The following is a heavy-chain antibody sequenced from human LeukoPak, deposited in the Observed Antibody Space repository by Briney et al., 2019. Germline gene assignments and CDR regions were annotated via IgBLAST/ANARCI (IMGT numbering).Heavy chain of an antibody. V-gene: IGHV3-23*01. CDR2: ISGSGGST. CDR1: GFTFSSYA. Sequence: GGSLRLSCAASGFTFSSYAMSWVRQAPGKGLEWVSAISGSGGSTYYADSVKGRFTISRDNSKNTLYLQMNSLRAEDTAVYYCAKDLDTAMASYYYYGMDVWGRGTTVTVSS. D-gene: IGHD5-18*01. CDR3: AKDLDTAMASYYYYGMDV. J-gene: IGHJ6*02.